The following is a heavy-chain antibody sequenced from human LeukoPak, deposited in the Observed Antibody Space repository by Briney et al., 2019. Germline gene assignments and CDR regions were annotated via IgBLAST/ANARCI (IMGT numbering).Heavy chain of an antibody. Sequence: SETLSLTCTVSGGSISSYYWSWIRQPPGKGLEWIGYIYYSGSTNYNPSLKSRVTISVDTSKNQFSLKLSSVTAADTAVYYCARVYNWNSSGLGAPRDWGRGTLVTVSS. J-gene: IGHJ4*02. CDR3: ARVYNWNSSGLGAPRD. CDR1: GGSISSYY. CDR2: IYYSGST. V-gene: IGHV4-59*08. D-gene: IGHD1-7*01.